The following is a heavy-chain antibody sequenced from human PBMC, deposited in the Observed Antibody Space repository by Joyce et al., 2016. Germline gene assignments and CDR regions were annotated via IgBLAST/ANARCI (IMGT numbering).Heavy chain of an antibody. V-gene: IGHV3-21*02. J-gene: IGHJ6*02. D-gene: IGHD3-22*01. Sequence: EVQLVESGGGLVKPGGSLRISCAASGFTFRTSSMSWFRRAPGEGLGWVSAISSDSTYRFDADSVKGRFTVSRDNAKNSLYLQMNSLRAEDTAVFFCARGGIVYDYSMDLWGQGTTVTVSS. CDR1: GFTFRTSS. CDR2: ISSDSTYR. CDR3: ARGGIVYDYSMDL.